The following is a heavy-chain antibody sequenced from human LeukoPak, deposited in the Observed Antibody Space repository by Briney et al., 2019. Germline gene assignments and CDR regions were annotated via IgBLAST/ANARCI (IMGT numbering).Heavy chain of an antibody. Sequence: GESLKISCKGSGYSFTSYWIVWVRQMPGKGLEWMGIIYPGDSDTRYSPSFQGQVTISADKSISTAYLQWSSLKASDTAMYYCARQEVYCSSTSCLTYFDYWGQGTLVTVSS. CDR3: ARQEVYCSSTSCLTYFDY. CDR1: GYSFTSYW. J-gene: IGHJ4*02. CDR2: IYPGDSDT. V-gene: IGHV5-51*01. D-gene: IGHD2-2*01.